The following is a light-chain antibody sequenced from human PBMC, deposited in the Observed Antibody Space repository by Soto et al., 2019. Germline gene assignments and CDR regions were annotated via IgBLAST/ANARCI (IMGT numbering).Light chain of an antibody. CDR1: QSISSSY. V-gene: IGKV3D-20*02. Sequence: EIVLTQSPGTLSLSPGKRATLSCRASQSISSSYLAWYQQRPGQAPRLIIYGASSRXTGIPDRFSGSGSGTDFTLTISSLEPEDFVVYYCQQRSNWPPLFGGGTKVDIK. CDR2: GAS. CDR3: QQRSNWPPL. J-gene: IGKJ4*01.